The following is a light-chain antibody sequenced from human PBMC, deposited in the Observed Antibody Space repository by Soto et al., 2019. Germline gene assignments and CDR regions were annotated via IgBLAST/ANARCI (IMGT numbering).Light chain of an antibody. J-gene: IGLJ1*01. Sequence: QSVLTQPASVSGSPGQSITISCTGTSSDVGGYNYVSWYQQHPGKAPKLMIYEVSNRPSGVSSRFYGSKSGNTASLTISGLQADDEADYYCSSYTSSSTLFGTGTKVTVL. CDR3: SSYTSSSTL. CDR1: SSDVGGYNY. V-gene: IGLV2-14*01. CDR2: EVS.